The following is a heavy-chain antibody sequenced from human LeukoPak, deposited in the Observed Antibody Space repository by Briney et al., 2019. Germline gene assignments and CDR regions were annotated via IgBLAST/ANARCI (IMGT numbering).Heavy chain of an antibody. CDR3: VKGGWIHILDS. D-gene: IGHD5-18*01. CDR2: IKHDGNEK. Sequence: GGSLRLSCTAYGFAFSSYLMTWVRQAPGKGLEWVANIKHDGNEKYYVDSVVGRLTISRDNAKNSLFLQMNNVRVEDMAVYYCVKGGWIHILDSWGQGTLVTVSS. V-gene: IGHV3-7*01. CDR1: GFAFSSYL. J-gene: IGHJ4*02.